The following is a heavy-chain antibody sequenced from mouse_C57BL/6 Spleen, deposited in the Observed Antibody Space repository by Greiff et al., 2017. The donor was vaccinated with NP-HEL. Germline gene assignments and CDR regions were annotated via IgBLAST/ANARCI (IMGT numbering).Heavy chain of an antibody. D-gene: IGHD4-1*01. CDR1: GYTFTDYY. Sequence: EVQLQQSGPELVKPGASVKISCKASGYTFTDYYMNWVKQSHGKSLEWIGDINPNNGGTSYNQKFKGKATLTVDKSSSTAYMGLRSLTSEDSAVYYCATGTGTGSDWYFDVWGTGTTVTVSS. CDR3: ATGTGTGSDWYFDV. CDR2: INPNNGGT. V-gene: IGHV1-26*01. J-gene: IGHJ1*03.